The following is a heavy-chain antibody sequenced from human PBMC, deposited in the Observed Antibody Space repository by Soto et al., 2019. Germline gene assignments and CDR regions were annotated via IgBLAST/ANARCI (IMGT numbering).Heavy chain of an antibody. CDR2: ISGSGGST. Sequence: PGGSLRLSCAASGFTFSSYAMSWVRQAPGKGLEWVSAISGSGGSTYYADSVKGRFTISRDNSKNTLYLQMNSLRAEDTAIYFCAKAVANSGSYYDHWGQGTLVTVSS. V-gene: IGHV3-23*01. J-gene: IGHJ4*02. CDR1: GFTFSSYA. CDR3: AKAVANSGSYYDH. D-gene: IGHD3-10*01.